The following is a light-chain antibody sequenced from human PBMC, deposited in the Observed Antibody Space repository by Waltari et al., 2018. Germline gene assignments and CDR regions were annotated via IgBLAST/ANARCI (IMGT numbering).Light chain of an antibody. CDR2: GAS. CDR3: QKYNNRPPGT. V-gene: IGKV3-15*01. CDR1: QSIGSK. J-gene: IGKJ1*01. Sequence: ETVVTQSPATLSVSPGERVTLSCRTSQSIGSKLAWYQQKPGQSPRLLIYGASISATGIPARFSGSGAETEVNLTISSLQSEDFAVYYCQKYNNRPPGTGGQGTKVES.